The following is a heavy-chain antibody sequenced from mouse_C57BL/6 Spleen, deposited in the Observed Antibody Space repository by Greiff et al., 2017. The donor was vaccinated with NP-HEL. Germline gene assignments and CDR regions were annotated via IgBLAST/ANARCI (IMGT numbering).Heavy chain of an antibody. CDR2: ISSGSSTI. CDR3: ARGSYYYGSVYFDV. D-gene: IGHD1-1*01. V-gene: IGHV5-17*01. CDR1: GFTFSDYG. J-gene: IGHJ1*03. Sequence: EVKVVESGGGLVKPGGSLKLSCAASGFTFSDYGMHWVRQAPEKGLEWVAYISSGSSTIYYADTVKGRFTISRDNAKNTLFLQMTSLRSEDTAMYYCARGSYYYGSVYFDVWGTGTTVTVSS.